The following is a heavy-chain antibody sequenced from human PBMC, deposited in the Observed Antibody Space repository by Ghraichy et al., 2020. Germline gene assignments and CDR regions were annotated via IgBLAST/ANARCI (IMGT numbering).Heavy chain of an antibody. V-gene: IGHV4-39*01. CDR2: ISHSGST. Sequence: SETLSLTCTVSGGSISRRGSYWGWVRQPPGNGLEWIVSISHSGSTYYNSSLKSRVTISVDTSKNQFSLKLSSVTAADTAVYFCARSRSNSWFDYWGQGTLVSVSS. CDR3: ARSRSNSWFDY. CDR1: GGSISRRGSY. J-gene: IGHJ4*02. D-gene: IGHD1-26*01.